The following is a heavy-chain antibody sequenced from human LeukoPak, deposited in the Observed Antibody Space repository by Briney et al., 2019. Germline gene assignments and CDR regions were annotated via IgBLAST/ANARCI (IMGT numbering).Heavy chain of an antibody. Sequence: PGGSLRLSCAASGFTFDDYGMSWVRQAPGKGLEWVSGIYWNGVSTGYADSVKGRFTISRDNAKNSLYLQMNSLRAEDTALYYCARGYYDSSGYPVYFVYWGQGTLVTVSS. CDR3: ARGYYDSSGYPVYFVY. V-gene: IGHV3-20*04. D-gene: IGHD3-22*01. J-gene: IGHJ4*02. CDR1: GFTFDDYG. CDR2: IYWNGVST.